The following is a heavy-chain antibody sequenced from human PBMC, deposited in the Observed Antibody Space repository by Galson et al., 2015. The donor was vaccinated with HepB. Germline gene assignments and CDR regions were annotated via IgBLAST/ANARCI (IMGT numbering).Heavy chain of an antibody. CDR3: ARDGVYAYDY. CDR2: ISYDGSNK. D-gene: IGHD2-8*01. J-gene: IGHJ4*02. Sequence: SLRLSCAASGFTFSSYAMHWVRQAPGKGLEWVAVISYDGSNKYYADSVKGRFTISRDNSKNTLYLQMNSLRAEDTAVYYCARDGVYAYDYWGQGTLVTVSS. V-gene: IGHV3-30-3*01. CDR1: GFTFSSYA.